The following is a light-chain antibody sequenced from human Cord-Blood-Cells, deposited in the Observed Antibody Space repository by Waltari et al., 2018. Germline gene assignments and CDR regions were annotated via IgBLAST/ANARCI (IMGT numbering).Light chain of an antibody. J-gene: IGKJ1*01. CDR3: QQYNSYPWT. CDR1: QSISSW. V-gene: IGKV1-5*03. CDR2: KAS. Sequence: DIQMTHSPSTLSASVGDTVTITCRASQSISSWLDWYQQKPGKAPKLLIYKASSLESGVPSRFSGSGSGTEFTLTISSLQPDDFATYYCQQYNSYPWTFGQGTKVEIK.